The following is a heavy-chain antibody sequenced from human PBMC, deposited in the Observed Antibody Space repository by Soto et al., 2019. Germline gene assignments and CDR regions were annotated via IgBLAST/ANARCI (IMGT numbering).Heavy chain of an antibody. D-gene: IGHD2-15*01. CDR1: GGTFSSYA. Sequence: QVQLVQSGAEVKKPGSSVKVSCKASGGTFSSYAISWVRQAPGQGLERMGGIIPIFGTANYAQKFQGRVTLTADESTSTASMELSSLRSEDTAVYYCASASTPLGEYCSGGSCYSNYYGMAVWGQGTTVTVSS. V-gene: IGHV1-69*01. J-gene: IGHJ6*02. CDR2: IIPIFGTA. CDR3: ASASTPLGEYCSGGSCYSNYYGMAV.